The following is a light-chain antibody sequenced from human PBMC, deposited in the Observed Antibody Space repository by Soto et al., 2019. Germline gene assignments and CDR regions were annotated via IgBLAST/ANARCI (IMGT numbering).Light chain of an antibody. J-gene: IGKJ4*01. CDR2: DAS. V-gene: IGKV1-5*01. CDR3: QQYDNYPLT. Sequence: DIQMTQSPSTLSASVGDRVTITCRASQSVRSWLAWYQQKPGRAPKFLIYDASSLESGVPSRFSGSGSGTEFTLTIGTLQPDDFAAYYCQQYDNYPLTFGGGTMVEI. CDR1: QSVRSW.